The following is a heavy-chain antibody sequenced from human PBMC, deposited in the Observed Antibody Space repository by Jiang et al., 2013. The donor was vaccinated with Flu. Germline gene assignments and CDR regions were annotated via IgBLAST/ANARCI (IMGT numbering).Heavy chain of an antibody. V-gene: IGHV4-39*01. CDR3: ARHAPNYVRFDWFTFMMSFDM. J-gene: IGHJ3*02. D-gene: IGHD3-9*01. Sequence: PPGKGLEWIGSMYYSGSTHYNPSLKSRVTISIDMSKNQISLKLSSVTAADTAVYHCARHAPNYVRFDWFTFMMSFDMWGQGDIGHRLF. CDR2: MYYSGST.